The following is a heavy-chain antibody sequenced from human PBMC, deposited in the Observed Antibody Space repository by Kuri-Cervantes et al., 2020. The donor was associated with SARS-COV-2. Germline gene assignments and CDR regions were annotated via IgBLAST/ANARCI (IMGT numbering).Heavy chain of an antibody. V-gene: IGHV4-59*08. CDR2: IYYSGST. CDR3: ARHYYGSGSYYAVPVLWSH. D-gene: IGHD3-10*01. Sequence: SETLSLTCTVSGGSISSYYWSWIRQPLGKGLEWIGYIYYSGSTNYNPSLKSRVTISVDTSKNQFSLKLSSVTAADTAVYYCARHYYGSGSYYAVPVLWSHWGQGTLVTVSS. J-gene: IGHJ4*02. CDR1: GGSISSYY.